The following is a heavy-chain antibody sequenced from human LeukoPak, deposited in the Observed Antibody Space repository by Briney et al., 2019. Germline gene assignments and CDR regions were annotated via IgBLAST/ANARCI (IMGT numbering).Heavy chain of an antibody. J-gene: IGHJ4*02. D-gene: IGHD3-10*01. CDR1: GYTFTSYY. CDR2: INPSGGST. V-gene: IGHV1-46*01. CDR3: ARDPSMVRGVRGLFDY. Sequence: ASVKVSCKASGYTFTSYYMHWVRQAPGQGLEWMGIINPSGGSTSYAQKFQGRVTMTRDTSTSTVYMELSSLRSEDTAVYYCARDPSMVRGVRGLFDYWGQGTLVTVSS.